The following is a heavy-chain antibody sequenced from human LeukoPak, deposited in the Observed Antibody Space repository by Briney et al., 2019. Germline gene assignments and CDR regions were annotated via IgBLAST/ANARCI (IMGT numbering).Heavy chain of an antibody. CDR1: GFTFSSYA. D-gene: IGHD3-16*02. CDR3: ARTTYDYVWGSYRYTGFDY. V-gene: IGHV3-53*01. J-gene: IGHJ4*02. Sequence: PGGSLRLSCAASGFTFSSYAMSWVRQAPGKGLEWVSVIYSGGSTYYADSVKGRFTISRDNSKNTLYLQMNSLRAEDTAVYYCARTTYDYVWGSYRYTGFDYWGQGTLVTVSS. CDR2: IYSGGST.